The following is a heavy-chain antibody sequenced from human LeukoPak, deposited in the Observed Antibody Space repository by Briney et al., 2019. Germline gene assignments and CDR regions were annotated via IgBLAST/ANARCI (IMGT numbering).Heavy chain of an antibody. D-gene: IGHD2-15*01. V-gene: IGHV3-23*01. CDR3: VKEGGFRIPFDY. Sequence: GGSLRLSCAASGFTFKNAWMSWVRQAPGQGLEWVAVISVSATATNYAASVKGRFTISRDDSKNTLYLQMNSLRVEDTAAYYCVKEGGFRIPFDYWGQGTLVTVSS. J-gene: IGHJ4*02. CDR2: ISVSATAT. CDR1: GFTFKNAW.